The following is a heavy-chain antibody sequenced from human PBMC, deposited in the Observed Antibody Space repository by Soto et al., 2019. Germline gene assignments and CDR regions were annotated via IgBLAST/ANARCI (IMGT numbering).Heavy chain of an antibody. CDR1: GYTFTDYY. J-gene: IGHJ6*02. CDR2: INPNSGGT. V-gene: IGHV1-2*02. D-gene: IGHD6-19*01. CDR3: ARDQSPSSGWPGMDV. Sequence: ASVKVSCKASGYTFTDYYMHWVRQAPGQGLEWMGWINPNSGGTNYAQKFQGRVTMTRDTSISTAFMELNRLRSDDTAVYYCARDQSPSSGWPGMDVWGQGTTVSVSS.